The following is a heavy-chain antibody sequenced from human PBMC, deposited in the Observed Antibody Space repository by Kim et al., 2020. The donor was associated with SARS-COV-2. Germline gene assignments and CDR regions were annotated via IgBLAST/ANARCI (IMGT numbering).Heavy chain of an antibody. CDR3: AKPQYYYDNSGSGFAFDI. V-gene: IGHV3-30*18. D-gene: IGHD3-22*01. Sequence: GGSLRLSCAASEFTFSSYGMHWVRQAPGKGLEWVAVISFDGGNKYYADSVKGRFTISRDNSKNTLYLQMSSLRAEDTAVYYCAKPQYYYDNSGSGFAFDIWGQGTMVTVSS. J-gene: IGHJ3*02. CDR1: EFTFSSYG. CDR2: ISFDGGNK.